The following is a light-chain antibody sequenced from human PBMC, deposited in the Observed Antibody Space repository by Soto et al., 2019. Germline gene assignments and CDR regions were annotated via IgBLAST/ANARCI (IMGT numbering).Light chain of an antibody. Sequence: QLVLTQSPSASAPLGASVNLTCTLSSGHSNYPIAWHQQQPEKAPRYLMNLEGSGNYNKGSGVPDRFSGSSSGADRYLTISNLQSEDEADYYCETWDSYSHVFGTGTKLTVL. J-gene: IGLJ1*01. CDR2: LEGSGNY. CDR3: ETWDSYSHV. V-gene: IGLV4-60*03. CDR1: SGHSNYP.